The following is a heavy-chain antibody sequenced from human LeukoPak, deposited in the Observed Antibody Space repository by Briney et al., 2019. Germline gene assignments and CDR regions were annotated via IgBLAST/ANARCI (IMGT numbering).Heavy chain of an antibody. J-gene: IGHJ4*02. D-gene: IGHD3-3*01. CDR2: ISSSSSTI. V-gene: IGHV3-48*02. CDR3: AALRFLEWPYHDY. Sequence: TGGSLRLSCAASGFTFSSYSMNWVRQAPGKGLEWVSYISSSSSTIYYADSVKGRFTISRDNAKNSLYLQMNSLRDEDTAVYYCAALRFLEWPYHDYWGQGTLVTVSS. CDR1: GFTFSSYS.